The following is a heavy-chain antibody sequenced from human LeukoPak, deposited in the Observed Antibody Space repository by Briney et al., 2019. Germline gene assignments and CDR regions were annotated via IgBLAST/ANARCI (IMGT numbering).Heavy chain of an antibody. CDR2: MNPNSGNS. V-gene: IGHV1-8*03. J-gene: IGHJ5*02. Sequence: ASVKVSCKASGYTFTSYDINWVRQATGQGLEWMGWMNPNSGNSGYAQTLQGRVTITRNTSITTAYMELSSLRSEDTAVYYCARAHNWFDPWGQGTLVTVSS. CDR3: ARAHNWFDP. CDR1: GYTFTSYD.